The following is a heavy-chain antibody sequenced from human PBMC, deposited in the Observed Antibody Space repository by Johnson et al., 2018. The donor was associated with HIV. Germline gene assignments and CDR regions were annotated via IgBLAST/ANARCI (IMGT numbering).Heavy chain of an antibody. D-gene: IGHD2-8*01. CDR2: IDSGGRT. Sequence: VQLVESGGGLVQPGGSLRLSCAASGFTVSSTYMSCVGQAPGKGLEWVSVIDSGGRTYYADAVKGRFTISRDNSKNTLYLQMNILRAEDTAVYYCARDSNRYAFEIWGQGTMVTVSS. V-gene: IGHV3-66*01. CDR1: GFTVSSTY. CDR3: ARDSNRYAFEI. J-gene: IGHJ3*02.